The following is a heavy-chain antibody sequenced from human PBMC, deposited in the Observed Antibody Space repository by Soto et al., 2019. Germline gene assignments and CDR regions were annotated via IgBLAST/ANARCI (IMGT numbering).Heavy chain of an antibody. CDR2: ISWNSGKI. CDR1: GFTFDDYA. J-gene: IGHJ3*02. D-gene: IGHD6-19*01. V-gene: IGHV3-9*01. CDR3: AKTDSRGWYGDAFDS. Sequence: EVQLVESGGGLVQPGRSLRLSCAVSGFTFDDYAMHWVRQAPGKGLEWVSGISWNSGKIGYADSVKGRFTISRDNANKSLYPQMNSLRADDTALYYCAKTDSRGWYGDAFDSWGQGTMVTVSS.